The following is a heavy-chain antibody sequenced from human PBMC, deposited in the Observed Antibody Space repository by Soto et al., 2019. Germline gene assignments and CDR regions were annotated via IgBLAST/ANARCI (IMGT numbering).Heavy chain of an antibody. D-gene: IGHD1-1*01. CDR1: GFTFSSNF. CDR2: ISDSGGST. Sequence: GSLRLSCAASGFTFSSNFMSWVRQAPGKGLEWASSISDSGGSTYYLDSVKGRFTISRDNSKRMLYLQMKGLRAEDTAVYYCAKGSTGMNWFNPRGQGTQVTVSS. CDR3: AKGSTGMNWFNP. J-gene: IGHJ5*02. V-gene: IGHV3-23*01.